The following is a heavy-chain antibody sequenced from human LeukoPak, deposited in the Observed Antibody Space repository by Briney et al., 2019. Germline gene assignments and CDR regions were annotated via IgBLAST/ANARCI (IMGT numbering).Heavy chain of an antibody. D-gene: IGHD5-12*01. CDR1: GFTFSSYW. V-gene: IGHV3-74*01. CDR3: ARDRGGGYDSYYYYGMGV. Sequence: GGSLRLSCAASGFTFSSYWMHWVRHAPGKGLVWVSRINSDGGSISHADSVKGRFTISRDNANNTLYMQMNSLRAEDTAVYYCARDRGGGYDSYYYYGMGVWGKGTTVTVSS. CDR2: INSDGGSI. J-gene: IGHJ6*04.